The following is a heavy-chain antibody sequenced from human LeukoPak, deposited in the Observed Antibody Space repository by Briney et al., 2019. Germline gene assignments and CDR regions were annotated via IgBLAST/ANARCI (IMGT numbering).Heavy chain of an antibody. V-gene: IGHV3-66*01. Sequence: GGSLRLSCAASGFTVSSNYMSWVRQAPGKGLEWVSVIYTGGSTYYADSVKGRFTISRDNSKNTLYLQMNSLRAEDTAVYYRARALQLWSPFDYWDQGTLVTVSS. CDR1: GFTVSSNY. D-gene: IGHD5-18*01. CDR2: IYTGGST. CDR3: ARALQLWSPFDY. J-gene: IGHJ4*02.